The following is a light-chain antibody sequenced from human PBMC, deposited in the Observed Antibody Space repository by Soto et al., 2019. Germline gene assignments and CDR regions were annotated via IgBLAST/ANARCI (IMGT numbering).Light chain of an antibody. V-gene: IGKV3-15*01. CDR1: QSVSRN. CDR2: STS. CDR3: QQYVIWPPTFT. J-gene: IGKJ2*01. Sequence: IVMTQSPATLSVSPGERVTLSCRASQSVSRNLAWYQQKPGQAPRLLIYSTSTRATGIPARFSGSGSGTEFTLAITSLQSEDFAVYFCQQYVIWPPTFTFGQGTKLEIK.